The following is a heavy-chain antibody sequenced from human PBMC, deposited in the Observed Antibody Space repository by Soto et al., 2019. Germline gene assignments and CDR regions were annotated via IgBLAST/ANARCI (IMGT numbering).Heavy chain of an antibody. D-gene: IGHD6-19*01. J-gene: IGHJ5*02. CDR1: GYTFTGYY. V-gene: IGHV1-2*04. Sequence: ASVKVSCKASGYTFTGYYMHWVRQAPGQGLEWMGWINPNSGGTNYAQKFQGWVTMTRDTSISTAYMELSRLRSDDTAVYYCARSGPKYSSGWYPGYNWFDPWGQGTLVTVSS. CDR2: INPNSGGT. CDR3: ARSGPKYSSGWYPGYNWFDP.